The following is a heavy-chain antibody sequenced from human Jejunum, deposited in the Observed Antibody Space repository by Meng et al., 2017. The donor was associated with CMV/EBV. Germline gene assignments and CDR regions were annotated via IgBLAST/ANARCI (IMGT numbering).Heavy chain of an antibody. CDR1: GFTFNDYA. CDR3: AQSRDSNTWYLFDY. D-gene: IGHD6-13*01. J-gene: IGHJ4*02. Sequence: SGFTFNDYAMSWVRQAPGRGLEWVAVISDSGANTYYADSVKGRFTISRDNSKNTLYLQLNSLRAEDTAVYYCAQSRDSNTWYLFDYWGQGTLVTVSS. CDR2: ISDSGANT. V-gene: IGHV3-23*01.